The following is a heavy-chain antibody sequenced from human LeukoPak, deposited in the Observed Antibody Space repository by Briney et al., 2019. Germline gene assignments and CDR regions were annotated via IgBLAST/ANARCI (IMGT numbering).Heavy chain of an antibody. J-gene: IGHJ4*02. D-gene: IGHD3-3*01. CDR3: ARSYVLRFLEWLSPDYFDY. Sequence: SETLSLTCAVYGGSFSGYYWSWIRQPPGKGLEWIGEINHSGSTNYNPSLKSRVTISVDTSKNQFSLKLSSVTAADTAVYYCARSYVLRFLEWLSPDYFDYWGQGTLVTVSS. CDR1: GGSFSGYY. V-gene: IGHV4-34*01. CDR2: INHSGST.